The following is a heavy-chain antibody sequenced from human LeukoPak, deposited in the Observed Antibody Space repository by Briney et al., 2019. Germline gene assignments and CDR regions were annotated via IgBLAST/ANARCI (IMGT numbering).Heavy chain of an antibody. D-gene: IGHD1-26*01. CDR3: AKDVGKWESLHFFDY. J-gene: IGHJ4*02. CDR2: ISGSGAST. CDR1: GFTFSTNA. V-gene: IGHV3-23*01. Sequence: GGSLRLSCLTSGFTFSTNAMSWVRQAPGKGLEWISGISGSGASTYYADSATGRFTISRDNSRNTLYLQMNSLRGDDTAVYYRAKDVGKWESLHFFDYWGQGTLVTVSS.